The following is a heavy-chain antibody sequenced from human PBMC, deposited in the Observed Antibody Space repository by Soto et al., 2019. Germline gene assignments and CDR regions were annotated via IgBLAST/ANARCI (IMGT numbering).Heavy chain of an antibody. D-gene: IGHD2-2*01. Sequence: ASVKVSCKASGYTFTSYDINWVRQATGQGLEWMGWMNPNSGNTGYAQKFQGRVTMTRNTSISTAYMELSSLRSEDTAVYYCARGFVVVPAALYHYYYYYMDVSGKATTVTVSS. CDR1: GYTFTSYD. CDR3: ARGFVVVPAALYHYYYYYMDV. CDR2: MNPNSGNT. J-gene: IGHJ6*03. V-gene: IGHV1-8*01.